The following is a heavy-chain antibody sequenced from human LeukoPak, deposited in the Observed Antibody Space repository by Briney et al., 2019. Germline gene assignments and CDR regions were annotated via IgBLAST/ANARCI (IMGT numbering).Heavy chain of an antibody. V-gene: IGHV4-34*01. D-gene: IGHD2/OR15-2a*01. Sequence: SETLSLTCAVYGGSFSGYYWSWIRQTPGKGLEWIGEINHSGSTNYNPSLKSRVTISVDTSKNQFSLKLSSVTAADTAVYYCARVSSMTTPDYWGQGTLVTVSS. CDR2: INHSGST. J-gene: IGHJ4*02. CDR1: GGSFSGYY. CDR3: ARVSSMTTPDY.